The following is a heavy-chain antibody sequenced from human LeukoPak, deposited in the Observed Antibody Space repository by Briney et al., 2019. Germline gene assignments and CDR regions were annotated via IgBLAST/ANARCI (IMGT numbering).Heavy chain of an antibody. CDR1: GFTFSSYG. CDR3: ASTTAAPIRNANWLDP. J-gene: IGHJ5*02. Sequence: PGGSLRLSCAASGFTFSSYGMHWVRQAPGKGLEWVAVISYDGSNKYYADSVKGRFTISRDNAKNSLYLQMNSLRAEDTAVYYCASTTAAPIRNANWLDPWGQGTLVTVSS. D-gene: IGHD6-13*01. V-gene: IGHV3-30*03. CDR2: ISYDGSNK.